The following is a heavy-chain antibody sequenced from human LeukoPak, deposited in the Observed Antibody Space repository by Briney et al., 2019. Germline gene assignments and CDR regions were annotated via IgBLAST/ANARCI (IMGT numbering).Heavy chain of an antibody. CDR1: GFTFSGYA. CDR3: ASPGRYFDWLYLGAFDI. CDR2: FSGGGDHT. V-gene: IGHV3-23*01. J-gene: IGHJ3*02. D-gene: IGHD3-9*01. Sequence: GGSLRLSCAASGFTFSGYAMSWVRQAPGKGLEWVSTFSGGGDHTYYADSVKGRFTISRDKSKNTLHLQMNSLRAEDTAVYYCASPGRYFDWLYLGAFDIWGQGTMVTVSS.